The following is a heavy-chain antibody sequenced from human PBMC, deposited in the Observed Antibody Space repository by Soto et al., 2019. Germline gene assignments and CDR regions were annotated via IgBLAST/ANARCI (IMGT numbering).Heavy chain of an antibody. CDR1: GGSFSVYY. J-gene: IGHJ6*02. CDR3: ARDPSDYDILTGHHYYYYGMDV. CDR2: INHSGST. D-gene: IGHD3-9*01. V-gene: IGHV4-34*01. Sequence: SETLSLTCAVYGGSFSVYYWSWIRHPPGKGLEWIGEINHSGSTNYNPSLKSRVTISVDTSKNQFSLKLSSVTAADTAVYYCARDPSDYDILTGHHYYYYGMDVWGQGTTVTVSS.